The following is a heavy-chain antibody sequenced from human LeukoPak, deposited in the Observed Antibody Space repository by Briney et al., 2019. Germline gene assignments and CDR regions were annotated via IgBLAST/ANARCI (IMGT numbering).Heavy chain of an antibody. CDR1: GFTFSSYA. CDR3: ARDRAAPFILEWFGWFDP. Sequence: PGRSLRLSCAASGFTFSSYAMHWVRQAPGKGMEWVAVISYDGSNKYYADSVKGRFTISRDNSKNTLYLQMNSLRAEDTAVYYCARDRAAPFILEWFGWFDPWGQGTLVTVSS. CDR2: ISYDGSNK. V-gene: IGHV3-30*04. J-gene: IGHJ5*02. D-gene: IGHD3-3*01.